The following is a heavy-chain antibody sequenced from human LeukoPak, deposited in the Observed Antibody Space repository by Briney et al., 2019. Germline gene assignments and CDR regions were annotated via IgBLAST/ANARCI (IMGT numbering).Heavy chain of an antibody. CDR3: ARTRRVAVTATHPYYLDY. V-gene: IGHV3-11*06. D-gene: IGHD2-21*02. Sequence: GRFTISRDNAKNSLYLQMNSLRAEDTAVYYCARTRRVAVTATHPYYLDYWGQGTLVTVSS. J-gene: IGHJ4*02.